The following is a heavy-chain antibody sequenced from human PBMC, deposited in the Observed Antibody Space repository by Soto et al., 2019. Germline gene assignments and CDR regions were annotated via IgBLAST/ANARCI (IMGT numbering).Heavy chain of an antibody. CDR1: GYTFTSYY. Sequence: QVQLVQSGAEVKKPGASVKVSCKASGYTFTSYYMHWVRQAPGQGLEWMGIINPSGGSTSYAQKFQGRVTMSGDTSTSTVYMELSSLRSEDTAVYYCARDLADTAMDPGRDYYYMDVWGKGTTVTVSS. CDR3: ARDLADTAMDPGRDYYYMDV. CDR2: INPSGGST. J-gene: IGHJ6*03. D-gene: IGHD5-18*01. V-gene: IGHV1-46*03.